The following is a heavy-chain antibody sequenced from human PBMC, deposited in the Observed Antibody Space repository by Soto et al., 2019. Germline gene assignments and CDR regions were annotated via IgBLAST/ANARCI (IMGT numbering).Heavy chain of an antibody. D-gene: IGHD5-12*01. CDR2: IYYSGST. V-gene: IGHV4-30-4*01. J-gene: IGHJ4*02. CDR1: GGSISSGDYY. CDR3: ARGDGGYGLYYFDY. Sequence: QVQLQESGPGLVKPSQTLSLTCTVTGGSISSGDYYWSWIRQPPGKGLEWIGYIYYSGSTDYNPSLKSRVTISVDTSKNQFSLKLSSVTAADTAVYYCARGDGGYGLYYFDYWGQGTLVTVSS.